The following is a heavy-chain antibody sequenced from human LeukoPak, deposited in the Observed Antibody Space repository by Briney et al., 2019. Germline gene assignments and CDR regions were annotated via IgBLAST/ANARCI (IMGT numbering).Heavy chain of an antibody. J-gene: IGHJ4*02. Sequence: GGSLRLSCAASGFTFSNYWMHWVRQAPGKGLVWVSRINSDGRSTNYADSVKGRFTISRDNAKNTLYLQMNSLRAEATAVYYCARGVDSGYSSDNWGQGTLVSVSS. CDR3: ARGVDSGYSSDN. V-gene: IGHV3-74*01. CDR2: INSDGRST. CDR1: GFTFSNYW. D-gene: IGHD5-18*01.